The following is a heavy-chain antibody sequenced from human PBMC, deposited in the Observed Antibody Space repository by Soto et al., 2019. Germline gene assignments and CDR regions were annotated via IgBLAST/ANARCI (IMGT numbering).Heavy chain of an antibody. CDR3: AREDIVVVPAARGWFDP. J-gene: IGHJ5*02. CDR2: IHHDGSA. V-gene: IGHV4-4*02. CDR1: SASSTSAYW. Sequence: SETLSLTCAVSSASSTSAYWWSWVRQPPGKGLEWIGEIHHDGSANYNPSLKSRVTISVDKSENQFSLKLNSVTAADTAVYYCAREDIVVVPAARGWFDPWGQGTLVTVSS. D-gene: IGHD2-2*01.